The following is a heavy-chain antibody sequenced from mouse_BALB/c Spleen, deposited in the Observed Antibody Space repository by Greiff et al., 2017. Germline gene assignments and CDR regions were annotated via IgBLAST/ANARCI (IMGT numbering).Heavy chain of an antibody. D-gene: IGHD2-4*01. V-gene: IGHV3-6*02. J-gene: IGHJ2*01. CDR1: GYSIPSGYY. Sequence: EVKLMESGPGLVKPSQSLSLTCSVTGYSIPSGYYWNWIRQFPGNKLEWMGYISYDGSNNYNPSLKNRISITRDTSKNQFFLKLNTVTTEDTTTYYCARTGYYDDYFDYWGQGTTLTVSS. CDR2: ISYDGSN. CDR3: ARTGYYDDYFDY.